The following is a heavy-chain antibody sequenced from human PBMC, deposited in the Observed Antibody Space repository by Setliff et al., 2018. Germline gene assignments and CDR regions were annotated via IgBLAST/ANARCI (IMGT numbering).Heavy chain of an antibody. CDR2: IHNNGRI. D-gene: IGHD3-9*01. CDR1: GASITSYY. V-gene: IGHV4-59*08. CDR3: ARHALSFDSAWDV. J-gene: IGHJ6*04. Sequence: SETLSLTCSVSGASITSYYWSWIRQPPGKGLEWIAYIHNNGRIKYNPALKSRVTISLDTSKNQFSLNLNSATAADTAVYYCARHALSFDSAWDVWGKGTTVTVPQ.